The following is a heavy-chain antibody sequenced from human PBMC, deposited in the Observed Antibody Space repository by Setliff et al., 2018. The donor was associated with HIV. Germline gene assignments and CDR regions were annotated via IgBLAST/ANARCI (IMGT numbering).Heavy chain of an antibody. CDR1: GGTVSRLT. V-gene: IGHV1-69*13. CDR2: LIAMYGTA. Sequence: SVKVSCKASGGTVSRLTFGWVRQVPGQGLECMGGLIAMYGTANYAQKFQGRVTMTAHDSTNTAYMELSSPRSEDTAMYFCASCEGIQKWPFDYWGQGTLVTVSS. D-gene: IGHD6-13*01. CDR3: ASCEGIQKWPFDY. J-gene: IGHJ4*02.